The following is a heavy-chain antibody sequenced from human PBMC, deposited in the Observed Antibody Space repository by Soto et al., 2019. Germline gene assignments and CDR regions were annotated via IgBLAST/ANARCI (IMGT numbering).Heavy chain of an antibody. V-gene: IGHV3-15*01. J-gene: IGHJ4*02. Sequence: EVQLVESGGGLVKPGGSLRLSCAASGFTFSNAWMSWVRQAPGKGLEWVGRIKSKTDGGTTDYAAPVKGRFTISRDDSNNTLDLQVNSLKTEDTAVNYCTTAFGYSSSWLPLCFDYWGQGTLVTVSS. CDR3: TTAFGYSSSWLPLCFDY. D-gene: IGHD6-13*01. CDR1: GFTFSNAW. CDR2: IKSKTDGGTT.